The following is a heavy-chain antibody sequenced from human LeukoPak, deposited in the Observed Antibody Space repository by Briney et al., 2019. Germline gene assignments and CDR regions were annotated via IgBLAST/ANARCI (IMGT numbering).Heavy chain of an antibody. Sequence: PGGSLRLSCAASGFTFNSYAMSWVRQAPGKGLEWVSVISGSGGSTYYADSVKGRFTISRDNSKNTLYLQMNSLRAEDTAVYYCAKDLGGSYHRFDYWGQGTLVTVSS. CDR1: GFTFNSYA. V-gene: IGHV3-23*01. J-gene: IGHJ4*02. CDR2: ISGSGGST. CDR3: AKDLGGSYHRFDY. D-gene: IGHD1-26*01.